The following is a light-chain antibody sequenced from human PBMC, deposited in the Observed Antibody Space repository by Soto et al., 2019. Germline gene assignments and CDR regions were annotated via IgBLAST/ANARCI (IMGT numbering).Light chain of an antibody. J-gene: IGKJ2*01. V-gene: IGKV3-20*01. CDR2: GAS. CDR1: QSGSSNY. Sequence: EIVLTQSPATLSLSPGERATLSCRASQSGSSNYLAWYQQKPGQAPRLLMYGASSRATGIPARFSGSGSGTDFTLTISRVEPDDFGVYYCQQYGSSPYTFGQGTKLEIK. CDR3: QQYGSSPYT.